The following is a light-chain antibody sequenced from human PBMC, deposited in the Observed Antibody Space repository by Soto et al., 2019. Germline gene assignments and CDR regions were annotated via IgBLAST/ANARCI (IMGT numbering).Light chain of an antibody. Sequence: ALTQPASVSGSPGQSITISCTGTNSDVGAYNYVSWYQQHPGKAPKLMIYDVSNRPSGISDRFSGSKSGNTASLTIAGLQAEDEADYYCSSYTSGTSVVFGGGTKLTVL. CDR3: SSYTSGTSVV. J-gene: IGLJ2*01. CDR2: DVS. CDR1: NSDVGAYNY. V-gene: IGLV2-14*03.